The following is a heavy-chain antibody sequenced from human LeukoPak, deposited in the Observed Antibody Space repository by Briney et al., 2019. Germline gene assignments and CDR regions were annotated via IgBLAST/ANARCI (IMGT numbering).Heavy chain of an antibody. Sequence: GGSLRLSCAASGFTFSSYAMSWVRQAPGKGLEWVSVISASGRNTYYADSVKGRFNISRDNSKNTLYLQMNSLRAEDTAVYHCANPITLVRGVIIGDYWGQGTLVAVSP. D-gene: IGHD3-10*01. J-gene: IGHJ4*02. CDR1: GFTFSSYA. CDR3: ANPITLVRGVIIGDY. CDR2: ISASGRNT. V-gene: IGHV3-23*01.